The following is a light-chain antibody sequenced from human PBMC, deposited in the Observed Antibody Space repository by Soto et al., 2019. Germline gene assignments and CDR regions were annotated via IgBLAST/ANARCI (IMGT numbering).Light chain of an antibody. CDR1: QVISKF. CDR3: KKYVNSPLP. Sequence: DIQMTQSPSSLSASVGDRVTITCRASQVISKFLNWYQLKPGKAPKLLIFDASELETGVTSRFIGLRSGTDFSLIISSRRLEDIATYYGKKYVNSPLPFAGGTKGRSN. CDR2: DAS. J-gene: IGKJ4*01. V-gene: IGKV1-33*01.